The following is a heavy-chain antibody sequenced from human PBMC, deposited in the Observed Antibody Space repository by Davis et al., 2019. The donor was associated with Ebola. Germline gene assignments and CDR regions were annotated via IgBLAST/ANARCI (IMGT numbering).Heavy chain of an antibody. V-gene: IGHV1-69*13. CDR2: IIPIFGTA. CDR1: GGTFSSYA. J-gene: IGHJ4*01. CDR3: ARMYYYDSSGYYLGTYYFDY. Sequence: SVKVSCKASGGTFSSYAISWVRQAPGQGLEWMGGIIPIFGTANYAQKFQGRVTITADESTSTAYMELSSLRSEDTAVYYCARMYYYDSSGYYLGTYYFDYWGPGTLVTVSS. D-gene: IGHD3-22*01.